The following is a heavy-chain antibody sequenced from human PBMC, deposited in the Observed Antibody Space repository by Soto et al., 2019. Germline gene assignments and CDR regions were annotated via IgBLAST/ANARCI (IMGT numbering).Heavy chain of an antibody. D-gene: IGHD3-3*02. Sequence: SLRLSCAVSGFPFSFYGFHWVRQSPGKGLEWLGVIVSDGSAIYHADSLEGRFFISRDNSKDILYLQMNSLRVEDTAVYYCARDDAFDNENGFDMWGQGTMVTVPS. CDR3: ARDDAFDNENGFDM. CDR1: GFPFSFYG. J-gene: IGHJ3*02. V-gene: IGHV3-33*01. CDR2: IVSDGSAI.